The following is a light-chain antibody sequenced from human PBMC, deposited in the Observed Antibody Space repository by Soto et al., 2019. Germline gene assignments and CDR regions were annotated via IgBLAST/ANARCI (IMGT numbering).Light chain of an antibody. CDR1: SSNIGAGYD. CDR2: GNS. J-gene: IGLJ2*01. Sequence: QSVLTQPPSVSGAPGQRVTISCTGSSSNIGAGYDVHWYQQFPGTAPKLLIYGNSNRPSGVPARFSGSKSGSSASLAITVLQAEDEADYYCQSYESSLTGPKVLFGGGTKLTVL. V-gene: IGLV1-40*01. CDR3: QSYESSLTGPKVL.